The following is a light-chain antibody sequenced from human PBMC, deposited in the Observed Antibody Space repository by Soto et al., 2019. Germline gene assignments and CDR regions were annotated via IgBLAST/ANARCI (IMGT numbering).Light chain of an antibody. Sequence: DIQMTQSPSPLSASVGDRVTITFRASQSISSWLAWYQQKPGKAPKLLIYDASSLESGVPSRFSGSGSGTEFTLTISSLQPDDFATYYCQQYNSYRTFGQGTMVDIK. CDR1: QSISSW. CDR3: QQYNSYRT. J-gene: IGKJ1*01. CDR2: DAS. V-gene: IGKV1-5*01.